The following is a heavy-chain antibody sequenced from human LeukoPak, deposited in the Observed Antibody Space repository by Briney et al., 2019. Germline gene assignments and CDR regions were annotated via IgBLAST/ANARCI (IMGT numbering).Heavy chain of an antibody. CDR2: IYSSGGT. V-gene: IGHV4-4*07. J-gene: IGHJ4*02. D-gene: IGHD1-1*01. CDR1: GGSISSYN. Sequence: SETLCLTCADPGGSISSYNWSWVRQPPGKGLEWIARIYSSGGTKYNPSLKSRATTSSDASTNKTPLKLNCTTAADTARLYCSRDGNWYYFDYWGEGTLVSVST. CDR3: SRDGNWYYFDY.